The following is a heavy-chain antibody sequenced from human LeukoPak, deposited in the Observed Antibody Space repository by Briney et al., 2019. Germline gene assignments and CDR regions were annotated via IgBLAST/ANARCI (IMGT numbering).Heavy chain of an antibody. D-gene: IGHD4-23*01. CDR1: GFIFSSYS. CDR3: ARDEHDYGGWFDP. CDR2: ISTSSSYI. J-gene: IGHJ5*02. V-gene: IGHV3-21*01. Sequence: GGSLRLSCAASGFIFSSYSMNWVRQAPGKGLEWVSFISTSSSYIYYADSVKGRFTISRDNAKNSLYLQMNSLRAEDTAVYYCARDEHDYGGWFDPWGQGTLVTVSS.